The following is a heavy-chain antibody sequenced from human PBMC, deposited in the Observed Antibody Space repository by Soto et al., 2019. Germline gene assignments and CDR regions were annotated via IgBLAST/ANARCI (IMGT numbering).Heavy chain of an antibody. CDR2: ISGSGGST. J-gene: IGHJ4*02. V-gene: IGHV3-23*01. D-gene: IGHD2-2*01. CDR3: AKALTPYQLLSTLSDY. CDR1: GFTFSSYA. Sequence: GGSLSLSCAASGFTFSSYAMSWVRQAPGKGLEWVSAISGSGGSTYYADSVKGRFTISRDNSKNTLYLQMNSLRAEDTAVYYCAKALTPYQLLSTLSDYWGQGTLVTSPQ.